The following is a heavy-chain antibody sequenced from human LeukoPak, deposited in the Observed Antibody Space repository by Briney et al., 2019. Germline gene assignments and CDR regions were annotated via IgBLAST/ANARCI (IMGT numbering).Heavy chain of an antibody. CDR2: IYYSGST. V-gene: IGHV4-39*01. CDR3: ARFGEGATSFFDY. CDR1: GGSISTGSHY. Sequence: SETLSLTCTVSGGSISTGSHYWGWIRQPPEKGLEWIGTIYYSGSTYYNPSLKSRVTISVSTSKNQFSLKLSSVTAADTAVYYCARFGEGATSFFDYWGQGTLVTVSS. J-gene: IGHJ4*02. D-gene: IGHD1-26*01.